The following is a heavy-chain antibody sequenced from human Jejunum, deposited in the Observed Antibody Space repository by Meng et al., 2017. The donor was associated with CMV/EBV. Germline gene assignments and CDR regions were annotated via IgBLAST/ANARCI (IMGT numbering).Heavy chain of an antibody. CDR2: INTNSGDT. CDR3: TRDGVVCENYTSCRGLGY. Sequence: YTFTDYFLHWVRQAPGQGLEWIGWINTNSGDTNYAWKFQGRVTMTRDTSISTTYMELRRLRSDDTAVYYCTRDGVVCENYTSCRGLGYWGLGTLVTVSS. V-gene: IGHV1-2*02. J-gene: IGHJ4*02. D-gene: IGHD2-2*01. CDR1: YTFTDYF.